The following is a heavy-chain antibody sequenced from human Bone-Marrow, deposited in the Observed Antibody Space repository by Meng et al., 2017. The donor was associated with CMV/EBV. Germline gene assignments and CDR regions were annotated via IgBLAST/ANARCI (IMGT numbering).Heavy chain of an antibody. CDR3: ARGYYDFWSGAEYYFDD. CDR2: LRSDGSDE. CDR1: GSSFSTYA. D-gene: IGHD3-3*01. J-gene: IGHJ4*02. Sequence: GGSLRLSCAASGSSFSTYAMNWVRQAPGKGLEWLAFLRSDGSDEHYADSVKGRFTISRDNAKNSLYLQMNSLRAEDTSVYYCARGYYDFWSGAEYYFDDWGQGTLVTVSS. V-gene: IGHV3-30*02.